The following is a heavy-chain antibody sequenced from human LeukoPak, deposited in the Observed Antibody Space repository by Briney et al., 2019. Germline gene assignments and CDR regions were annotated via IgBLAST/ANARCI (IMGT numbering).Heavy chain of an antibody. Sequence: GGSLRLSCAASGFTFSSYSINWVRQAPGKGLEWVSSISSGSSYIYFADSMKGRFTTSRDNTQNLVYLQMNGLKAEDTAVYFCARAAAAADIPYYLDFWGQGTLVTVSS. V-gene: IGHV3-21*06. CDR3: ARAAAAADIPYYLDF. CDR2: ISSGSSYI. D-gene: IGHD6-25*01. J-gene: IGHJ4*02. CDR1: GFTFSSYS.